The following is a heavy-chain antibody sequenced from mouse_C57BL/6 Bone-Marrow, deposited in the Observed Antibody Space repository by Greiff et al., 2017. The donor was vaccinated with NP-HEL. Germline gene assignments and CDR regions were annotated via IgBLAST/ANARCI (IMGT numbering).Heavy chain of an antibody. J-gene: IGHJ1*03. D-gene: IGHD2-2*01. V-gene: IGHV1-53*01. CDR2: INPSNGGT. Sequence: QVQLQQPGTELVKPGTSVKLSCKSSGYTFTSYWMHWVKQRPGQGLEWIGNINPSNGGTNYNEKFKSKATLTVDKSSSTAYMQLSSLTSEDSAVYYCAREGRWLRRGYWYFDVGDTGTTVTVSS. CDR3: AREGRWLRRGYWYFDV. CDR1: GYTFTSYW.